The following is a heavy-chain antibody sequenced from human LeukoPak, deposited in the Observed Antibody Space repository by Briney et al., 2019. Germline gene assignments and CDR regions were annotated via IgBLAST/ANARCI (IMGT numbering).Heavy chain of an antibody. J-gene: IGHJ5*02. CDR2: IYYSGST. CDR1: GGSISSGDYY. Sequence: SQTLSLTCTVSGGSISSGDYYWSWIRQPPGKGLEWIGYIYYSGSTYYNPSLKSRVTISVDTSKNQFSLKLSSVTAADTAVYYCARVPAASNWFDPWGQGTLVTVSS. V-gene: IGHV4-30-4*01. CDR3: ARVPAASNWFDP. D-gene: IGHD2-2*01.